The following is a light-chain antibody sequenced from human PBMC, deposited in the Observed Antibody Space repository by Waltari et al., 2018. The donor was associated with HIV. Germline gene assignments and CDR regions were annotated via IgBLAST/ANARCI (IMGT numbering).Light chain of an antibody. Sequence: QSELTQPPSVSGTPGQRVTISCYGSSSNIGSNSVSWYQQLPGTSPKLLISRNNQRPSGVPDRFSGSKSGTSASLAISGLRAEDEADYFCAASDDSLSGWLFGGGTKLTVL. V-gene: IGLV1-47*01. CDR3: AASDDSLSGWL. CDR1: SSNIGSNS. J-gene: IGLJ3*02. CDR2: RNN.